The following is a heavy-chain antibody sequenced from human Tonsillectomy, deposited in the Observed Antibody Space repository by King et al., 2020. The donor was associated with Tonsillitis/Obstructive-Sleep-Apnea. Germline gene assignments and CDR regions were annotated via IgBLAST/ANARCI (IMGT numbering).Heavy chain of an antibody. J-gene: IGHJ1*01. D-gene: IGHD3-22*01. CDR3: ARDYYDRSGYYHGYFQH. Sequence: QLVQSGAEVKKPGASVKVSCKASGYTFTNYDITWVRQAPGRGLEWMGWSRPYNGDTNYAQKLQGRVTMTSDTSTSTAYMELRSLRSDDTAVYYCARDYYDRSGYYHGYFQHWGQGTLVTVSS. CDR1: GYTFTNYD. V-gene: IGHV1-18*01. CDR2: SRPYNGDT.